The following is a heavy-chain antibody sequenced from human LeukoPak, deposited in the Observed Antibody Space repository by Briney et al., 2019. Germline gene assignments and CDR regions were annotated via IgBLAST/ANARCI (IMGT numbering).Heavy chain of an antibody. CDR3: SGGVNSLHLDFDY. CDR2: ISGSGATT. J-gene: IGHJ4*02. V-gene: IGHV3-23*01. D-gene: IGHD4-23*01. Sequence: GGSLRLSCEGSGFNFNVYAMSWVRQAPGKGPEWVSAISGSGATTYYADSVKGRLTISRDNSKNTVFLQMNSLRAEDTAIYYCSGGVNSLHLDFDYWGQGTLVTVSS. CDR1: GFNFNVYA.